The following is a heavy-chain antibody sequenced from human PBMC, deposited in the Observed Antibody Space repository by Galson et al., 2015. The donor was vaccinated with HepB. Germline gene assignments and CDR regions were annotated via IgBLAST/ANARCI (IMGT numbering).Heavy chain of an antibody. CDR2: ISGSGGSR. D-gene: IGHD3-16*02. CDR1: GFTFSSYA. V-gene: IGHV3-23*01. J-gene: IGHJ4*02. Sequence: SLRLSCAASGFTFSSYAMSCVRQAPGKGLEWASAISGSGGSRYYADSLKGRFTISRDNSKNKLYLQMNSLRAEDTAVYYCAKERYDYVWGGYRPYCFDYWGQGTLVTVSS. CDR3: AKERYDYVWGGYRPYCFDY.